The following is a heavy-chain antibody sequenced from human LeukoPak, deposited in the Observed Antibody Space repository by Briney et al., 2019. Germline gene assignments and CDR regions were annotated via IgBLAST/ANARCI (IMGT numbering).Heavy chain of an antibody. V-gene: IGHV3-30*04. Sequence: PGGSLRLSCAASGFTFSSYAMHWVRQAPGKGLEWVAVISDDGSTRYYADSVKGRFTISRDNSKNTLYLQMSGQGGEDTAVYYCARVRVDTAMADAFDIWGQGTMVTVSS. D-gene: IGHD5-18*01. CDR2: ISDDGSTR. CDR1: GFTFSSYA. J-gene: IGHJ3*02. CDR3: ARVRVDTAMADAFDI.